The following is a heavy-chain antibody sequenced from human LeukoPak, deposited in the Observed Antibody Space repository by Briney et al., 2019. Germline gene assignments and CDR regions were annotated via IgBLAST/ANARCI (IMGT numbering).Heavy chain of an antibody. CDR3: ARPNLGYYFDAFDI. CDR1: GYSISSGYY. Sequence: SETLSLTCAVSGYSISSGYYRGWIRQPPGKGLEWIGSIYHSGSTYYNPSLKSRVTISVDTSKNQFSLKLSSVTAADTAVYYCARPNLGYYFDAFDIWGQGTMVTVSS. CDR2: IYHSGST. D-gene: IGHD3-22*01. J-gene: IGHJ3*02. V-gene: IGHV4-38-2*01.